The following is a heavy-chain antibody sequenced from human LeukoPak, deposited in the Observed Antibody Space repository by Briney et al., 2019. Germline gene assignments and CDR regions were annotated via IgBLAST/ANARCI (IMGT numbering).Heavy chain of an antibody. CDR3: ARLTYYDYWNGSPADAFDI. CDR2: IYYSGST. D-gene: IGHD3-3*01. CDR1: GGPISSGGYY. V-gene: IGHV4-31*03. Sequence: SETLSLTCIVSGGPISSGGYYWSWIRQHPGKGLEWIGYIYYSGSTYYNPSLKSRVIILVDTSKNQFSLRLRSVTAADTAVYYCARLTYYDYWNGSPADAFDIWGQGTMVTVSS. J-gene: IGHJ3*02.